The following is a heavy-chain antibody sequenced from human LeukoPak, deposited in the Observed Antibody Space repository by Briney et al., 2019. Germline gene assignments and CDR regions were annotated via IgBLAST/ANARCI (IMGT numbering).Heavy chain of an antibody. CDR1: GYTFTSYG. CDR2: ISAYNGNT. J-gene: IGHJ6*02. D-gene: IGHD3-10*01. CDR3: ARLWFGELLSMDV. V-gene: IGHV1-18*01. Sequence: VASVKVSSKASGYTFTSYGISWVRQAPGQGLERMGWISAYNGNTNYAQKLQGRVTITTDTSTSTAYMELRSLRSDDTAVYYCARLWFGELLSMDVWGQGTTGTVSS.